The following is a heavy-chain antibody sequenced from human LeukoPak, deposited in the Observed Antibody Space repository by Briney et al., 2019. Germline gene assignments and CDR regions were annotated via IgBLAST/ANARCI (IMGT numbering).Heavy chain of an antibody. CDR2: IIVIGGST. J-gene: IGHJ4*02. CDR3: AKVIGSWYFDY. Sequence: GGSLRPSCAPSGVTFTSYAMSWVRHAPEEGLEWVSAIIVIGGSTYYADSVKDRFTLPTDNPKNTLYLQINSLRGEDTAVYYCAKVIGSWYFDYWGQGTLVTVSS. CDR1: GVTFTSYA. V-gene: IGHV3-23*01. D-gene: IGHD3-10*01.